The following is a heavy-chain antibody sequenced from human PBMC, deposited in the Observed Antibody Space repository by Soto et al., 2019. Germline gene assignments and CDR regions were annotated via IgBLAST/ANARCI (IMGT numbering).Heavy chain of an antibody. J-gene: IGHJ4*02. CDR1: GFSFSSHS. D-gene: IGHD6-19*01. V-gene: IGHV3-21*06. Sequence: GGSLRLSCAASGFSFSSHSFNWVRQAPGQGLEWVAYISSRSSLILYAGSVRGRFVISRDNALNSLYLQMNSPRDEDTAMYYCVRERGEYDSGWYIDRWGQGTPVTVSS. CDR3: VRERGEYDSGWYIDR. CDR2: ISSRSSLI.